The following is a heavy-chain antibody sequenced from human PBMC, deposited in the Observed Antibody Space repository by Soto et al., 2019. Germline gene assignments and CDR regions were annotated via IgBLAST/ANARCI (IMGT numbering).Heavy chain of an antibody. CDR3: ARVRYDFWSGYYLDY. CDR1: GFTFSSYE. Sequence: EVQLVESGGGLVQPGGSLRLSCAASGFTFSSYEMNWVRQAPGKGLEWVSYISSSGSTIYYADSVKGRFTISRDNAKNSLYLQMNSLRAEDTAVYYCARVRYDFWSGYYLDYWGQGTLVIVSS. CDR2: ISSSGSTI. D-gene: IGHD3-3*01. V-gene: IGHV3-48*03. J-gene: IGHJ4*02.